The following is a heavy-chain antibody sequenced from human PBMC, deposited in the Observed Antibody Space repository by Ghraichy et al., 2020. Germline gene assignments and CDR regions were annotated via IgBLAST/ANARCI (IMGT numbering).Heavy chain of an antibody. CDR1: GYTFSNSG. Sequence: ASVKVSCKASGYTFSNSGFSWVRQAPGQGLEWLGWISGYSENTIYAQRLQGRVTMTTDTSTSTAYMELKSLRSDDTAVYYCAKTEFCSDTSCYTRPFDSWGQGTLVTVSS. CDR3: AKTEFCSDTSCYTRPFDS. D-gene: IGHD2-2*02. J-gene: IGHJ4*02. V-gene: IGHV1-18*01. CDR2: ISGYSENT.